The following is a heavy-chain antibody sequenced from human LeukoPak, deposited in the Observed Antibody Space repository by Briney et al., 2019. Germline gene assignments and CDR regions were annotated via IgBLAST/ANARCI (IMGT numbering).Heavy chain of an antibody. J-gene: IGHJ4*02. CDR2: IYYSGGT. Sequence: PSETLSLTCTVSGGSISSSSYYWGWIRQPPGKGLEWIGSIYYSGGTYYNPSLKSRVTISVDTSKNQFSLKLSSVTAADTAVYYCARLGPRYSYGDYWGQGTLVTVSS. D-gene: IGHD5-18*01. CDR1: GGSISSSSYY. V-gene: IGHV4-39*01. CDR3: ARLGPRYSYGDY.